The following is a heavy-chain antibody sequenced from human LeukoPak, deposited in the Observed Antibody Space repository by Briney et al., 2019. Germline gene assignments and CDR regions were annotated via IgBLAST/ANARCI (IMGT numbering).Heavy chain of an antibody. CDR3: ARPSDTGYSYGYQTFKGTYYYYYMDV. V-gene: IGHV1-18*01. J-gene: IGHJ6*03. D-gene: IGHD5-18*01. CDR2: ISAYNGNT. CDR1: GYTFTSYG. Sequence: ASVKVSCKASGYTFTSYGISWVRQAPGQGLEWMGWISAYNGNTNYAQKLQGRVTMTTDTSTSTAYMELRSLRSDDTAVYYCARPSDTGYSYGYQTFKGTYYYYYMDVWGKGTTVTVPS.